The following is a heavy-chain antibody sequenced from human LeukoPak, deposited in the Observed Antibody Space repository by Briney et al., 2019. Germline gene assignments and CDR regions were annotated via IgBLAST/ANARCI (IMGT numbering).Heavy chain of an antibody. CDR3: ARDNDFAFDI. D-gene: IGHD3/OR15-3a*01. Sequence: ASVKVSCKASGYSFIDYFIHWVRQAPGQGLECMGWINPNTGDTRYVQKFQGRVTMTRDTSISTAYMELSRLGSDDTAVYYCARDNDFAFDIWGQGTMVTVSS. CDR1: GYSFIDYF. CDR2: INPNTGDT. J-gene: IGHJ3*02. V-gene: IGHV1-2*02.